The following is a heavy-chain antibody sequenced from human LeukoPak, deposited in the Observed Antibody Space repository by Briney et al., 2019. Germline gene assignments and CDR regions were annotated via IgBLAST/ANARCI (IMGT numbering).Heavy chain of an antibody. V-gene: IGHV3-23*01. J-gene: IGHJ6*02. CDR3: ARNQQLGGHSYYYYGMDV. D-gene: IGHD3-16*01. CDR2: ISGGGVTT. Sequence: GGSLRLSCAASGFTFSSYALTWARQAPGKGLEWVSGISGGGVTTYYADSVKGRFTISRDNSKNTLYLQMNSLRADDTAIYYCARNQQLGGHSYYYYGMDVWGQGTTVIVSS. CDR1: GFTFSSYA.